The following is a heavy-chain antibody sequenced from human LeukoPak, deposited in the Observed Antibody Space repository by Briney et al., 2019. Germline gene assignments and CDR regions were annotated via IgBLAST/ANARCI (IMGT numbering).Heavy chain of an antibody. CDR2: IKEDGSAK. CDR1: GFTFINYS. J-gene: IGHJ4*02. Sequence: PGGSLRRSCTASGFTFINYSMNWVRQAPGKGLEWVANIKEDGSAKYYVDSVKGRFTISRDNAKNSLYLQMNSLRAEDTAVYYCAKTGRITMIVVADFDYWGQGTLVTVSS. D-gene: IGHD3-22*01. V-gene: IGHV3-7*03. CDR3: AKTGRITMIVVADFDY.